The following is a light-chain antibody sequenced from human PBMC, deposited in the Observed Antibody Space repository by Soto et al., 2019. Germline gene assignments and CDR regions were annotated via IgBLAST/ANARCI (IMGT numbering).Light chain of an antibody. J-gene: IGLJ3*02. V-gene: IGLV2-23*01. Sequence: ALTQPASVSGSPGQSITISCTGTSSDVGSYNLVSWYQQHPGKAPKLMIYEGSKRPSGVSNRFSGSKSGNTASLTISGLQAEDEADYYCCSYAGSKVFGGGTKVTVL. CDR2: EGS. CDR3: CSYAGSKV. CDR1: SSDVGSYNL.